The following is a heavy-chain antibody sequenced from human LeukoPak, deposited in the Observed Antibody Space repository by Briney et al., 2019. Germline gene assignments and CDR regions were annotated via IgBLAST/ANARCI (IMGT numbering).Heavy chain of an antibody. CDR2: IGGSGATT. Sequence: GGSLRLSCAASGFTFSSYEMNWVRQAPGKGLEWVSAIGGSGATTYYADSVKGRFTISRDNSENTLYLIMNSLRAEDTAVYHCARDGGARGRPDAFDVWGQGTMVTVSS. J-gene: IGHJ3*01. CDR3: ARDGGARGRPDAFDV. V-gene: IGHV3-23*01. D-gene: IGHD2-15*01. CDR1: GFTFSSYE.